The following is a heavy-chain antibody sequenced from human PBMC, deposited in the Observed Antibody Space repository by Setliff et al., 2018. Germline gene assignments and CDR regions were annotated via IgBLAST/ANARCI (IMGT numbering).Heavy chain of an antibody. J-gene: IGHJ5*02. CDR2: MNPNRGHT. CDR3: ARGSRSGGKGGYNWFDP. Sequence: ASVKVSCKASGYTFTSYEINWVRQATGQGLEWMGWMNPNRGHTGYAQKFQGRVTITRNTSISTTYMELSSLRSDDTAVYYCARGSRSGGKGGYNWFDPWGQGTLVTVSS. CDR1: GYTFTSYE. D-gene: IGHD2-15*01. V-gene: IGHV1-8*03.